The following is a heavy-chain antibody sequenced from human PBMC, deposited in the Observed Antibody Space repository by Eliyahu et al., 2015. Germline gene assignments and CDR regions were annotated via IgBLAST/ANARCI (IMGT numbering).Heavy chain of an antibody. V-gene: IGHV4-39*07. CDR3: ARDYYYDSSGWLN. CDR2: IYYSGST. J-gene: IGHJ4*02. CDR1: XGSXSSSSYY. D-gene: IGHD3-22*01. Sequence: QLQLQXWGPGLVKPSETLSLTCTVSXGSXSSSSYYWGWIRQPPGKGLEWIGSIYYSGSTYYNPSLKSRVTISVDTSKNQFSLKLSSVTAADTAVYYCARDYYYDSSGWLNWGQGTLVTVSS.